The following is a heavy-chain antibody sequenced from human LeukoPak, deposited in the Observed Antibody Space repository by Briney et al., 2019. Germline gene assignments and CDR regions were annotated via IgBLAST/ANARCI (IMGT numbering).Heavy chain of an antibody. CDR3: ARRDYGGTSAAFDI. Sequence: GESLKISCKGSGYNFTTYWVAWVRHMPGKGQEWTGIIFPGDSDTRYRPSFQGQVTISADKSISTAYLQWSSLKASDTAMYYCARRDYGGTSAAFDIWGQGTMVTVSS. CDR2: IFPGDSDT. CDR1: GYNFTTYW. J-gene: IGHJ3*02. V-gene: IGHV5-51*01. D-gene: IGHD4-23*01.